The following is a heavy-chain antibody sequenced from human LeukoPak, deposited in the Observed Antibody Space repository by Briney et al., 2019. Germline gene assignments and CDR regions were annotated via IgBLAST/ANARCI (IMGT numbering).Heavy chain of an antibody. J-gene: IGHJ2*01. D-gene: IGHD2-21*01. CDR1: GFTFNAFA. CDR2: INGNSAAI. Sequence: GGSLRLSXAASGFTFNAFAMHWVRQLPGKGLEWVSGINGNSAAIGYAASVKGRFTISRDNAKNSLYLQMNSLRPEDMGLYYCAKDFGPQVGIDWYFDLWGRGTLVTVSS. V-gene: IGHV3-9*03. CDR3: AKDFGPQVGIDWYFDL.